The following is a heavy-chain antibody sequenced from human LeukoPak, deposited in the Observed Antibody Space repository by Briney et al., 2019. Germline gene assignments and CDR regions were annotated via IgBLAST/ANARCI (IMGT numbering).Heavy chain of an antibody. CDR2: ISGSGGST. D-gene: IGHD1-26*01. CDR3: AKSRYSGSYQRRFGAFDI. CDR1: GFTFSSYG. J-gene: IGHJ3*02. V-gene: IGHV3-23*01. Sequence: PGGSLRLSCAASGFTFSSYGMSWVRQAPGKGLEWVSAISGSGGSTYYADSVKGRFTISRDNSKNTLYLQMNSLRAEDTAVYYCAKSRYSGSYQRRFGAFDIWGQGTMVTVSS.